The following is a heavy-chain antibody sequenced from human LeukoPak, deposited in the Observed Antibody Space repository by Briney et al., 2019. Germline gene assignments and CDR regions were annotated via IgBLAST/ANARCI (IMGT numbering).Heavy chain of an antibody. J-gene: IGHJ4*02. D-gene: IGHD6-13*01. CDR3: ARNTPDSRRVAAALDY. CDR2: IYYSGST. Sequence: SQTLSLTCTVSGGSISSGGYYWSWIRQHPGKGLEWIGYIYYSGSTYYNPSLKSRVTISVDTSKNQFSLKLSSVTAADTAVYYCARNTPDSRRVAAALDYWGQGTLVTVSS. CDR1: GGSISSGGYY. V-gene: IGHV4-31*03.